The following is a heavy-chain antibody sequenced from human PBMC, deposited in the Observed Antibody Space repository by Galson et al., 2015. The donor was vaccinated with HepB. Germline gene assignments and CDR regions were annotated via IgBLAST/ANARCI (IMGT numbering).Heavy chain of an antibody. CDR1: GYTFTSYA. J-gene: IGHJ4*02. CDR3: ARDGGRYYYGSGSRSYYFDY. CDR2: INTNTGNP. D-gene: IGHD3-10*01. V-gene: IGHV7-4-1*02. Sequence: SVKVSCKASGYTFTSYAMNWVRQAPGQGLEWMGWINTNTGNPTYAQGFTGRFVFSLDTSVSTAYLQISSLKAEDTAVYYCARDGGRYYYGSGSRSYYFDYWGQGTLVTVSS.